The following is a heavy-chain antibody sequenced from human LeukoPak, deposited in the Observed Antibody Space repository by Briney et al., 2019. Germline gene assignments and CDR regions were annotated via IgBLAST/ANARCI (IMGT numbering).Heavy chain of an antibody. CDR2: IRYDGSNK. CDR1: GFTFSSYG. D-gene: IGHD5-18*01. V-gene: IGHV3-30*02. Sequence: GGSLRLSCAASGFTFSSYGMNWVRQAPGKGLEWVAFIRYDGSNKYYADSVKGRFTISRDNSKKTLYLEMNSLRAEDTAVYYCASAGYSFGAFFDWGQGTLVTVSS. CDR3: ASAGYSFGAFFD. J-gene: IGHJ4*02.